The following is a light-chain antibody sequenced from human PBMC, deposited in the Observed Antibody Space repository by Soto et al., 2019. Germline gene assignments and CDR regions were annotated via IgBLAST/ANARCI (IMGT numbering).Light chain of an antibody. CDR3: QHRDYWPPGAT. V-gene: IGKV3-11*01. J-gene: IGKJ4*01. Sequence: IVLPQSPAPLSLSPGERTTLSCRARQSIGNHVAWYQQRPGQALRLLIYDASNRATGVPARFSGFGSGTYCTLIVSSLELEDSAVYSWQHRDYWPPGATFGGGTMVDIK. CDR2: DAS. CDR1: QSIGNH.